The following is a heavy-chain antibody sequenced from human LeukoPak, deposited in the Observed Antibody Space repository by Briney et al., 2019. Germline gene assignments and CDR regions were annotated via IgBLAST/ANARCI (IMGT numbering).Heavy chain of an antibody. V-gene: IGHV3-7*01. D-gene: IGHD2-21*02. J-gene: IGHJ1*01. CDR3: ARAPFVVVTAIEYFQH. CDR2: IKQDGSEK. Sequence: GGSLRLSCAASGFTFSSYWMSWVRQAPGKGLEWVANIKQDGSEKYYVDSVKGRFTISRDNTKNSLYLQMNSLRAEDTAVYYCARAPFVVVTAIEYFQHWGQGTLVTVSS. CDR1: GFTFSSYW.